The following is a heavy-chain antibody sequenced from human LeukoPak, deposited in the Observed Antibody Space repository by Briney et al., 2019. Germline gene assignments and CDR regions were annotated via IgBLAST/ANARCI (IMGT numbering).Heavy chain of an antibody. J-gene: IGHJ6*03. CDR1: GGSTSGYY. CDR2: IYTSGGT. V-gene: IGHV4-4*07. Sequence: SETLSLTCSVSGGSTSGYYWSWIRQPAGKGLEWSGRIYTSGGTNYNPSLKSRVTMSVDTSKNQFSLKLSYVTAADTAVYYCARVDVFGVVSSDYYYYYMDVWGKGTTVTVSS. CDR3: ARVDVFGVVSSDYYYYYMDV. D-gene: IGHD3-3*01.